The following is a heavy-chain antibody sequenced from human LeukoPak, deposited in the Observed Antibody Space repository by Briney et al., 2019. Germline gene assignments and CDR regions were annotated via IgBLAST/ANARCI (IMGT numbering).Heavy chain of an antibody. CDR2: IKSKTDGGTT. CDR1: GFTFSNAW. Sequence: GGSLRLSCAASGFTFSNAWMSWVRQAPGKGLEWVGRIKSKTDGGTTDYAAPVKGRFTISRDDSKNTLYLPMNSLKTEDTAVDKCTTYSYGAFDYWGQGTLVTVSS. V-gene: IGHV3-15*01. J-gene: IGHJ4*02. D-gene: IGHD5-18*01. CDR3: TTYSYGAFDY.